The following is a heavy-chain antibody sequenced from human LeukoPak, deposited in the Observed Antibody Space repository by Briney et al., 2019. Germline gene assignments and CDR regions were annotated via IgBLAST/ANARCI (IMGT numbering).Heavy chain of an antibody. J-gene: IGHJ6*02. D-gene: IGHD3-22*01. CDR2: ISHSGST. V-gene: IGHV4-34*01. CDR1: GGSFSGYY. Sequence: SETLSLTCAVYGGSFSGYYWSWIRQPPGKGLEWIGGISHSGSTNYNPSLKSRVTISVDTSKNQSSLKLSSVTAADTAVYYCARVFYYDSSGFYGMDVWGQGTTVTVSS. CDR3: ARVFYYDSSGFYGMDV.